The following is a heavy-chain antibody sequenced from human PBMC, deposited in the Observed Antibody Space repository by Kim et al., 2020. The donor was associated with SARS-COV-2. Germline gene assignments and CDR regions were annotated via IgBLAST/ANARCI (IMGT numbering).Heavy chain of an antibody. CDR1: GFTVSSNY. CDR2: IYSGGST. D-gene: IGHD6-13*01. V-gene: IGHV3-53*01. Sequence: GGSLRLSCAASGFTVSSNYMSWVRQAPGKGLEWVSVIYSGGSTYYADSVKGRFTISRDNSKNTLYLQMNSLRAEDTAVYYCASTNIAAAGTDYWGQGTLVTVSS. J-gene: IGHJ4*02. CDR3: ASTNIAAAGTDY.